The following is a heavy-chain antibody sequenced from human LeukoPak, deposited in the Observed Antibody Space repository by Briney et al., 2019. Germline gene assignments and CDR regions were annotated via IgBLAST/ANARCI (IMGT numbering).Heavy chain of an antibody. V-gene: IGHV4-31*03. Sequence: SETLSLTCTVSGGSISSTSYYWGWIRQHPGKGLEWIGYIYCSGSTYYNPSLKSRVIISVDTSKNQFSLKLSSVTAADTAVYYCARSLYSSGWYTGDYFDYWGQGTLVTVSS. J-gene: IGHJ4*02. CDR1: GGSISSTSYY. CDR2: IYCSGST. CDR3: ARSLYSSGWYTGDYFDY. D-gene: IGHD6-19*01.